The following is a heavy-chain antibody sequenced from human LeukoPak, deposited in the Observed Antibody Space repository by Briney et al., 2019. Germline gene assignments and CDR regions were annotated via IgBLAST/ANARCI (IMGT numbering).Heavy chain of an antibody. V-gene: IGHV3-7*04. CDR2: IKQDGRET. Sequence: LAGGSLRLSCAASGFTLGSYYMTWVRQAPGKGLEWVASIKQDGRETYYVDSVRGRFTISRDNAKNSLYLQMISLRAEDTAVYYCARGTYYDILTGVTPLDYWGQGTLVTVLS. J-gene: IGHJ4*02. CDR3: ARGTYYDILTGVTPLDY. CDR1: GFTLGSYY. D-gene: IGHD3-9*01.